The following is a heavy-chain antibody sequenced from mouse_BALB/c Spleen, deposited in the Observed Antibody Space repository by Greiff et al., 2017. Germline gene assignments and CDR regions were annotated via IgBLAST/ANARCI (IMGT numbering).Heavy chain of an antibody. J-gene: IGHJ4*01. D-gene: IGHD1-1*01. CDR3: ARLVVAGDYYAMDY. CDR1: GYSFTGYN. V-gene: IGHV1S135*01. CDR2: IDPYNGGT. Sequence: EVQGVESGPELGKPGASVKISCKASGYSFTGYNMYWVKQSHRKSLEWIGYIDPYNGGTSYNQKSKGKATLTVDKSSSTAYMHLNSLTSEDSAIYYCARLVVAGDYYAMDYWGQGTSVTVSS.